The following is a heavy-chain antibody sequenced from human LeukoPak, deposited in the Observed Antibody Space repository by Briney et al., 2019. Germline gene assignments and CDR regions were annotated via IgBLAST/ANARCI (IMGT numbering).Heavy chain of an antibody. Sequence: PSETLSLTCAVYGGSFSGYYWSWIRQPPGKGLERIGEINHSGSTNYNPSLKSRVTISVDTSKNQFSLKLSSVTAADTAVYYCAREGRNYYGSRDNWFDPWGQGTLVTVSS. CDR3: AREGRNYYGSRDNWFDP. CDR2: INHSGST. D-gene: IGHD3-10*01. V-gene: IGHV4-34*01. J-gene: IGHJ5*02. CDR1: GGSFSGYY.